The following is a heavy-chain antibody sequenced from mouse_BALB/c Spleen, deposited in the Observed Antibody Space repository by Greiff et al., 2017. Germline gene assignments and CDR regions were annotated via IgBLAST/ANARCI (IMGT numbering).Heavy chain of an antibody. CDR3: ARQGVNPYGNYAWFAY. CDR1: GFTFSSYT. J-gene: IGHJ3*01. CDR2: ISNGGGST. V-gene: IGHV5-12-2*01. D-gene: IGHD2-10*02. Sequence: EVKVVESGGGLVQPGGSLKLSCAASGFTFSSYTMSWVRQTPEKRLEWVAYISNGGGSTYYPDTVKGRFTISRDNAKNTLYLQMSSLKSEDTAMYYCARQGVNPYGNYAWFAYWGQGTLVTVSA.